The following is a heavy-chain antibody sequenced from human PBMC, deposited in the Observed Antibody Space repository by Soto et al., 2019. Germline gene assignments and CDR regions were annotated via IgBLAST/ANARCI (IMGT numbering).Heavy chain of an antibody. V-gene: IGHV4-30-4*01. CDR2: IYYRGRT. CDR3: ARWSGYFDWDYYYGMDV. CDR1: GASISIGDYY. Sequence: QVQLQESGPGLVKPSQTLSLTCTVSGASISIGDYYWNWIRQPPGKALGWIGYIYYRGRTQYNPSLKSRITISVDTSKNPFSLKLSSVTAADTAVYYCARWSGYFDWDYYYGMDVWGQGTTVTVSS. J-gene: IGHJ6*02. D-gene: IGHD3-22*01.